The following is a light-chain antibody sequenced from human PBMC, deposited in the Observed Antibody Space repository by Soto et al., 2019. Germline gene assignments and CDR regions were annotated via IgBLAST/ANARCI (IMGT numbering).Light chain of an antibody. CDR1: SSNLAYNS. V-gene: IGLV1-51*01. CDR3: GSFDDRLNAYV. Sequence: QSVLTQPPSVSAAPGQDVTISCSGSSSNLAYNSLSWYQQLPGTAPKLLIYADNKRPSGIPARFSGSKSGTSATLGITGLESGDEADYYCGSFDDRLNAYVFGSGTKVTVL. CDR2: ADN. J-gene: IGLJ1*01.